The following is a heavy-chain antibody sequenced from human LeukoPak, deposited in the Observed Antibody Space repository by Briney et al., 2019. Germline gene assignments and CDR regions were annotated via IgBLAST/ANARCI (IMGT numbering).Heavy chain of an antibody. CDR2: INPNSGGT. V-gene: IGHV1-2*02. Sequence: ASVKVSCKASGYTFTSYGISWVRQAPGQGLEWMGWINPNSGGTNYAQKFQGRVTMTRDTSISTAYMELSRLRSDDTAVYYCARSLRIAVAWSGSFPVYWGQGTLVTVSS. CDR3: ARSLRIAVAWSGSFPVY. CDR1: GYTFTSYG. J-gene: IGHJ4*02. D-gene: IGHD6-19*01.